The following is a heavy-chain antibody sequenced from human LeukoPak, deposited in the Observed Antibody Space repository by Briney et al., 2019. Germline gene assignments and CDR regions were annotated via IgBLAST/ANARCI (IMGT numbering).Heavy chain of an antibody. V-gene: IGHV4-31*03. J-gene: IGHJ4*02. Sequence: SQTLSLTCTVSGGSISSGGYYWSWIRQHPGKGLEWIGYIYYSGSTYYNPSLKSRVTMSVDTSENQFSLKLNSVTAADTAVYYCATTVGSYFDYWSQGTLVTVSS. CDR2: IYYSGST. CDR1: GGSISSGGYY. D-gene: IGHD3-16*01. CDR3: ATTVGSYFDY.